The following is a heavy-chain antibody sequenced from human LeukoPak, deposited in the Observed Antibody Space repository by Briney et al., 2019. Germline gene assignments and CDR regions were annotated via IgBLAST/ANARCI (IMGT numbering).Heavy chain of an antibody. Sequence: SVKVPCKASGGTFSSYAISWVRQAPGQGLEWMGGIIPIFGTANYAQKFQGRVTITADESTSTAYMELSSLRSEDTAVYYCARGDREVTTFFDYWGQGTLVTVSS. CDR3: ARGDREVTTFFDY. V-gene: IGHV1-69*01. CDR1: GGTFSSYA. D-gene: IGHD4-17*01. CDR2: IIPIFGTA. J-gene: IGHJ4*02.